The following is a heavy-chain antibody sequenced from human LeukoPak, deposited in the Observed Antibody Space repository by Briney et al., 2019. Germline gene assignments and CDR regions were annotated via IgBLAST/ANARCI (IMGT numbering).Heavy chain of an antibody. V-gene: IGHV1-8*01. J-gene: IGHJ4*02. CDR1: GYTFTGYD. D-gene: IGHD1-26*01. CDR3: TRGSLSGSSRDY. Sequence: ASVRVSRKASGYTFTGYDINWVRQATGQGLEWMGWMNPKTGDTGYAQKFQGRVNMTRNTSIDTAYMELSGLRSDDTAVYYCTRGSLSGSSRDYWGQGTLLTVSS. CDR2: MNPKTGDT.